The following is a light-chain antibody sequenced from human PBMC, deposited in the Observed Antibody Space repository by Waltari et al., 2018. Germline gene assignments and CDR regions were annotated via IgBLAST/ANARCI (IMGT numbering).Light chain of an antibody. V-gene: IGKV3-20*01. J-gene: IGKJ4*01. CDR2: GAS. CDR3: QQFGSSLLT. Sequence: EIVLTQSPGTLSLSPGERGTPSCRASQSISSYLAWYQQKPGQAPRLLIYGASSRATGIPDRFSGSGSGTDFTLTISRLEPEDFAVYYCQQFGSSLLTFGGGTKVEIK. CDR1: QSISSY.